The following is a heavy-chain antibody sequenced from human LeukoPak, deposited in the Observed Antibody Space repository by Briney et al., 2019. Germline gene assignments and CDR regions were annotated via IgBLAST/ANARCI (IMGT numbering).Heavy chain of an antibody. CDR3: ARGGGAIVARLVGVFAY. J-gene: IGHJ4*02. D-gene: IGHD6-6*01. CDR2: INHSGST. CDR1: GGSFSGYY. V-gene: IGHV4-34*01. Sequence: PSETLSHTCAVYGGSFSGYYWSWIRQPPGKGLEWIGEINHSGSTNYNPSLKSRVTISVDTSKNQFSLKLSSVTAADTAVYYCARGGGAIVARLVGVFAYWGQGTLVTVSS.